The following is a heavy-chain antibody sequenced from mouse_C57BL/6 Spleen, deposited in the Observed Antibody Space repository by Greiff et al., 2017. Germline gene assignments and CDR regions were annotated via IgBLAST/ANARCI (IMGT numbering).Heavy chain of an antibody. CDR1: GFTFSDYY. CDR2: ISNGGGST. D-gene: IGHD1-1*01. J-gene: IGHJ2*01. CDR3: ARRGYGSSYVYFDY. Sequence: EVHLVESGGGLVQPGGSLKLSCAASGFTFSDYYMYWVRQTPEKRLEWVAYISNGGGSTYYPDTVKGRFTISRDNAKNTLYLQMSRLKSEDTAMYYCARRGYGSSYVYFDYWGQGTTLTVSS. V-gene: IGHV5-12*01.